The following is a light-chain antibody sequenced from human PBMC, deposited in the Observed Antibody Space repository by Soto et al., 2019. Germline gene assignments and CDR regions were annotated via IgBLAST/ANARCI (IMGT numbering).Light chain of an antibody. V-gene: IGKV1-39*01. CDR1: QSIGRF. CDR2: VAS. Sequence: DMQMTQSPSALSASVGDRVTITCRASQSIGRFLNWYQQKPGKAPNVLINVASTLRSGVPSRFSGSGSGTDFNLTINSLQPEDFATYFCQQSFTTPLTFGGGTKVDIK. J-gene: IGKJ4*01. CDR3: QQSFTTPLT.